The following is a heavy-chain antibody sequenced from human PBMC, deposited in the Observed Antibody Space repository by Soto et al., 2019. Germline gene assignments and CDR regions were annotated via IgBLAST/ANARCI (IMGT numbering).Heavy chain of an antibody. Sequence: GGSLRLSCAASGFTFSNAWMSWVRQAPGKGLEWVGRIKSKTDGGTTDYAAPVKGRFTISRDDSQNTLYLQMNSLKTEDAVVYYCTTALDYGVYNYYYYYGMDVGGQGTTVTVSS. D-gene: IGHD4-17*01. J-gene: IGHJ6*02. CDR3: TTALDYGVYNYYYYYGMDV. V-gene: IGHV3-15*01. CDR1: GFTFSNAW. CDR2: IKSKTDGGTT.